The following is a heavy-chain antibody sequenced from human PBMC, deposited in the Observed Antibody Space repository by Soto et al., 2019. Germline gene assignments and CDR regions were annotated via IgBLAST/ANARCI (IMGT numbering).Heavy chain of an antibody. CDR1: GGSVSSGSYY. Sequence: SETLSLTCTVSGGSVSSGSYYWSWIRQPPGKGLEWIGYIYYSGSTNYNPSLKSRVTISVDTSKNQFSLKLSSVTAADTAVYYCARGSGYDLWSGYWFDPWGQGTLVTVSS. CDR2: IYYSGST. V-gene: IGHV4-61*01. D-gene: IGHD3-3*01. J-gene: IGHJ5*02. CDR3: ARGSGYDLWSGYWFDP.